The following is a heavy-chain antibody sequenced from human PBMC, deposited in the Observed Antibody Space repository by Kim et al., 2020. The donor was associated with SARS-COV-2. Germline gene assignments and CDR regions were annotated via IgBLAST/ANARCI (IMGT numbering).Heavy chain of an antibody. CDR2: ISAYNGNT. CDR1: GYTFTSYG. Sequence: ASVKVSCKASGYTFTSYGISWVRQAPGQGLEWMGWISAYNGNTNYAQKLQGRVTMTTDTSTSTAYMELRSLRSDDTAVYYCARVTPGCSGGSCYLGYFDYWGQGTLVPVSS. D-gene: IGHD2-15*01. J-gene: IGHJ4*02. CDR3: ARVTPGCSGGSCYLGYFDY. V-gene: IGHV1-18*01.